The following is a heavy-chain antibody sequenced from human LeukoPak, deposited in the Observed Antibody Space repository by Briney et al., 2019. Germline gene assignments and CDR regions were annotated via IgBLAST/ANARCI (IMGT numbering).Heavy chain of an antibody. CDR2: IYYSGST. CDR3: ASADCGGDCYKFDY. CDR1: GGSISSSSYY. J-gene: IGHJ4*02. Sequence: PSETLSLTCTVSGGSISSSSYYWGWIRQPPGKGLEWIGSIYYSGSTYYNPPLKSRVTISVDTSKNQFSLKLSSVTAADTAVYYCASADCGGDCYKFDYWGQGTLVTVSS. D-gene: IGHD2-21*02. V-gene: IGHV4-39*01.